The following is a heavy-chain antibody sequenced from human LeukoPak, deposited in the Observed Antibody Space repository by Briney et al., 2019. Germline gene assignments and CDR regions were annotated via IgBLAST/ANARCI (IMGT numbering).Heavy chain of an antibody. CDR2: ISAYNGNT. Sequence: ASVKVSCKASGYTFTSYGISWVRQAPGQGLEWMGWISAYNGNTNYAQKFQGRVTMTGDTSISTAYMELSRLRSDDTAVYYCAVDSGAFDIWGQGTMVTVSS. J-gene: IGHJ3*02. V-gene: IGHV1-18*01. D-gene: IGHD3-10*01. CDR1: GYTFTSYG. CDR3: AVDSGAFDI.